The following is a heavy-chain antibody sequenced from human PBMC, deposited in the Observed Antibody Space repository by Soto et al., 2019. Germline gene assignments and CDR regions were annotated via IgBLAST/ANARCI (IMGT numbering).Heavy chain of an antibody. Sequence: SETLSLTCTVSGGSISSSSYYWGWIRQPPGKGLEWIGSIYYSGSTYYNPSLKSRVTISVDTSKNQFSLKLSSVTAADTAVYYCAGLCGGDCYNYYYYGMDVWGQGTTVTVSS. CDR2: IYYSGST. CDR1: GGSISSSSYY. CDR3: AGLCGGDCYNYYYYGMDV. J-gene: IGHJ6*02. D-gene: IGHD2-21*02. V-gene: IGHV4-39*01.